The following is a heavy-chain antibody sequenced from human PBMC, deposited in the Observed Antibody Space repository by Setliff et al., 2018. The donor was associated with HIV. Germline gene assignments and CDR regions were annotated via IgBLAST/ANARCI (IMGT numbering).Heavy chain of an antibody. Sequence: GASVKVSCKASGYTFSTSGMHWMRQAPGQRLEWMGCINGGSGKIEYSKKFQNRVTITRDTSASTDYLEVSSLRSEDTAVYYCAKEGGAGGWARLDYWGQGTLVTVPQ. CDR1: GYTFSTSG. J-gene: IGHJ4*02. CDR2: INGGSGKI. V-gene: IGHV1-3*01. D-gene: IGHD6-19*01. CDR3: AKEGGAGGWARLDY.